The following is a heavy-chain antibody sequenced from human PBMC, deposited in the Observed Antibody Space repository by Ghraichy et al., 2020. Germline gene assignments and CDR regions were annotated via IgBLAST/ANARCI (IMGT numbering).Heavy chain of an antibody. V-gene: IGHV3-11*04. J-gene: IGHJ4*02. CDR2: ISSSGSTI. D-gene: IGHD3-22*01. CDR3: ARDRLDSSGYYSGY. CDR1: GFTFSDYY. Sequence: LSLTCAASGFTFSDYYMTWIRQAPGKGLEWVSYISSSGSTIYYADSVKGRFTISRDNAKNSLYLQMNSLRAEDTAVYYCARDRLDSSGYYSGYWGQGTLVTVSS.